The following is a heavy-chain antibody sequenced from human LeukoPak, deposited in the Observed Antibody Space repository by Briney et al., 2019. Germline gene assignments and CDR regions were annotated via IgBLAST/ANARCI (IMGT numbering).Heavy chain of an antibody. CDR2: IDARSGIT. Sequence: GGSLRLSCAASGFTFTIFGLNWVRQAPGKGPEWVSYIDARSGITYYADSVQGRFTLSRDNARESVFLQMDSLRVDDTAVYYCARDGGSPYYYYYMDVWGKGTTVTVSS. CDR3: ARDGGSPYYYYYMDV. J-gene: IGHJ6*03. D-gene: IGHD6-13*01. CDR1: GFTFTIFG. V-gene: IGHV3-48*01.